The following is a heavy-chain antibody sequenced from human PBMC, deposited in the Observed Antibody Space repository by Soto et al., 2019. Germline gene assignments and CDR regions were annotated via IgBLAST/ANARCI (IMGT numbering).Heavy chain of an antibody. CDR1: GGTFSSYA. J-gene: IGHJ4*02. V-gene: IGHV1-69*13. D-gene: IGHD3-22*01. CDR2: IIPIFGTA. CDR3: ARDRYYDSSGYLDY. Sequence: SVKVSCKASGGTFSSYAISWVRQAPGQGLEWMGGIIPIFGTANYAQKFQGRVTITADESTSTAYMELSSLRSEDTAVYYCARDRYYDSSGYLDYWGQGTLVTVSS.